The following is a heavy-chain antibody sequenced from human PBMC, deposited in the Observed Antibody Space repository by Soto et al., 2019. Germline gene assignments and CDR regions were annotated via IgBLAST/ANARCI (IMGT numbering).Heavy chain of an antibody. Sequence: SGGSLRLSCVASGFRFSSYWMTWVRQAPGKGLEWVAIINQDTSYRYYVDSVEGRFTTSRDNAKSSVYLQMNSLRAEDTALYYCAKVGYNDWDFDRWGQGTLVTVSS. CDR1: GFRFSSYW. D-gene: IGHD3-16*01. V-gene: IGHV3-7*01. CDR3: AKVGYNDWDFDR. J-gene: IGHJ4*02. CDR2: INQDTSYR.